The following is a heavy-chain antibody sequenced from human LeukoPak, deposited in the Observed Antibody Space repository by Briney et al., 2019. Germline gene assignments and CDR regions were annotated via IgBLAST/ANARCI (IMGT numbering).Heavy chain of an antibody. Sequence: GESLKISCRGSGYSFTFYWIAWVRQVPGKGLEWMGSIYPSEFETRYSPCLQGQVTISAEESISTAYLQWSSLKASDSAIYYCARQDGSGIYYFDYWGQGTLITVSS. CDR1: GYSFTFYW. CDR2: IYPSEFET. CDR3: ARQDGSGIYYFDY. J-gene: IGHJ4*02. V-gene: IGHV5-51*01. D-gene: IGHD3-10*01.